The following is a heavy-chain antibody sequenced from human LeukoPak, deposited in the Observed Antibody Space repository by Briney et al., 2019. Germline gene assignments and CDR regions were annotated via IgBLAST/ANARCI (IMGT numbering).Heavy chain of an antibody. D-gene: IGHD6-25*01. CDR1: GFTFSSYG. V-gene: IGHV3-33*01. Sequence: GGSLRLSCAASGFTFSSYGMHWVRQAPGKGLEWVAVIWYDGSNKYYADSVKGRFTISRDNSKNTLYLQMNSLRAEDTAVYYCARDRSGAGGADYWGQGTLVTVSS. CDR2: IWYDGSNK. J-gene: IGHJ4*02. CDR3: ARDRSGAGGADY.